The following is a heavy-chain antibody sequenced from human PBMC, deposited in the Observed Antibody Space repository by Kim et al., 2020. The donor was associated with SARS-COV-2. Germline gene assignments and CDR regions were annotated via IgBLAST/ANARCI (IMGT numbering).Heavy chain of an antibody. CDR2: ITKTSSTI. J-gene: IGHJ3*01. D-gene: IGHD3-16*01. Sequence: GGSLRLSCATSGFTFSAYDMNWVRQAPGKELEWLSFITKTSSTIYYADSVKGRFTISRDNAKNSLYLQMGSLTDEDTAVYFCVRDRWGGAFDFWGQGTLVTVSS. CDR3: VRDRWGGAFDF. CDR1: GFTFSAYD. V-gene: IGHV3-48*02.